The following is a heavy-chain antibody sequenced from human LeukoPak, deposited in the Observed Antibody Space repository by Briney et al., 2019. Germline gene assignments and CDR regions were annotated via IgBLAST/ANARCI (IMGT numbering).Heavy chain of an antibody. CDR1: GGTFSSYA. Sequence: ASVKVSCKASGGTFSSYAISWVRQAPGQGLEWMGGIIPIFGTANCAQKFQGRVTITADESTSTAYMELSSLRSEDTAVYYCARALKTVAGTSFGYWGQGTLVTVSS. V-gene: IGHV1-69*13. CDR3: ARALKTVAGTSFGY. J-gene: IGHJ4*02. D-gene: IGHD6-19*01. CDR2: IIPIFGTA.